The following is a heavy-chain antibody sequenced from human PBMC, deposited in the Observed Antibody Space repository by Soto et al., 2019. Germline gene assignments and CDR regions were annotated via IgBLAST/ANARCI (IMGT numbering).Heavy chain of an antibody. CDR1: GFTFSSYA. CDR3: ARDFGYSSGWQASDLDY. Sequence: QVQLVESGGGVVQPGRSLRLSCAASGFTFSSYAMHWVRQAPGKGLEWVAVISYDGSNKYYADSVQGRFTISRDNSKNTLYLQINSLRAEDTAVYYCARDFGYSSGWQASDLDYWGQGGLVAVSA. CDR2: ISYDGSNK. V-gene: IGHV3-30-3*01. J-gene: IGHJ4*02. D-gene: IGHD6-19*01.